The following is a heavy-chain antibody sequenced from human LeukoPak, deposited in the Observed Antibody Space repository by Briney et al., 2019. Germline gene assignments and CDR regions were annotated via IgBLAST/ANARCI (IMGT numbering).Heavy chain of an antibody. V-gene: IGHV3-21*01. Sequence: GGSLRLSCAASGFTFSSYSMNWVRQAPGKGLEWVSSISSSSSYIYYADSVKGRFTISRDNAKNSLYLQMNSLRAEDTAVYYCARDPVLDFKGSGYYPKYFQHWGQGTLVTVSS. CDR3: ARDPVLDFKGSGYYPKYFQH. D-gene: IGHD3-22*01. J-gene: IGHJ1*01. CDR2: ISSSSSYI. CDR1: GFTFSSYS.